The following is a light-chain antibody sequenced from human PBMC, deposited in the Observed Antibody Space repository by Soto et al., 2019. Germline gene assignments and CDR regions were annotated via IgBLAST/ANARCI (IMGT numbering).Light chain of an antibody. CDR2: DAS. V-gene: IGKV1D-13*01. CDR1: QAIRTA. J-gene: IGKJ1*01. Sequence: AIQLTQSPSSLYASVGDRVTITCRASQAIRTALGWYQQKPGKVPKLLIYDASNLESGVPSRFSGGGSGTEFSLTISSLQPDDFATYYCQQYNYFWAFGQGTRVEIK. CDR3: QQYNYFWA.